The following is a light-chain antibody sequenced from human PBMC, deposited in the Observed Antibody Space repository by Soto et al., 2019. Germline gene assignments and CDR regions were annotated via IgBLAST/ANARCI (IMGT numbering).Light chain of an antibody. CDR1: NSNIGSIT. CDR2: SHN. J-gene: IGLJ2*01. V-gene: IGLV1-44*01. CDR3: SAWDDSLHTVL. Sequence: QSVLTQPPSVSGTPGQRVTISCSGSNSNIGSITVNWYLQRPGTAPKLLVYSHNLRPSGVPDRFSGSKSGTSASLTISGLQSEDEGDYYCSAWDDSLHTVLFGGGTKVTVL.